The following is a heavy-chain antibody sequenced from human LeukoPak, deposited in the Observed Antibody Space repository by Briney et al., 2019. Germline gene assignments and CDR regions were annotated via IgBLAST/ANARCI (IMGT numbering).Heavy chain of an antibody. Sequence: ASVKVSCKASGYTFTRYGISWVRQAPGQGLEWIGWISAYNGNTNYAQKLPGRVTMTTDTSTSTAYMELRSLRSDDTAVYYCARDGIGYCSSTSCLNWFDPWGQGTLVTVSS. J-gene: IGHJ5*02. V-gene: IGHV1-18*04. D-gene: IGHD2-2*01. CDR2: ISAYNGNT. CDR1: GYTFTRYG. CDR3: ARDGIGYCSSTSCLNWFDP.